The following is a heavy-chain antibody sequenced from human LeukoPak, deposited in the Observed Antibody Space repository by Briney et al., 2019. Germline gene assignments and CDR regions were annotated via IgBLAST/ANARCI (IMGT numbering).Heavy chain of an antibody. D-gene: IGHD3-10*01. J-gene: IGHJ4*02. V-gene: IGHV5-51*01. CDR2: TYPGGSNS. CDR1: GYIFTNYW. CDR3: ARSIYGSGSFGGFDY. Sequence: GESLKISCKGSGYIFTNYWIGWVRQMPARGLEWMGITYPGGSNSRYSPSFQGQVTISADKSISTAYLQWSSLKASDTAMYYCARSIYGSGSFGGFDYWGQGTLVTVSS.